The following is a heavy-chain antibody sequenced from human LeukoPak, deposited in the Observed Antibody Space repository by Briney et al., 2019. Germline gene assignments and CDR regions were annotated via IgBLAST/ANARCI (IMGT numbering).Heavy chain of an antibody. D-gene: IGHD6-6*01. CDR3: ARGTAIYSSSSGEFDY. V-gene: IGHV4-30-4*07. J-gene: IGHJ4*02. CDR2: IYYSGST. CDR1: GGSISSGGYS. Sequence: SETLSLTCAVSGGSISSGGYSWSWIRQPPGKGLEWIGYIYYSGSTYYNPSLKSRVTISVDTSKNQFSLKLSSVTAADTAVYYCARGTAIYSSSSGEFDYWGQGTLVTVSS.